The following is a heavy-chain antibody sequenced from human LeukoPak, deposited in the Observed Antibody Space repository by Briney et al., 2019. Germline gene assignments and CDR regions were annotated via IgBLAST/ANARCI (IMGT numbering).Heavy chain of an antibody. D-gene: IGHD1-26*01. V-gene: IGHV3-30*04. Sequence: GGSLRLSCAASGFTFSSYAMHWVRQAPGKGLEWVAVILYDGSNKYYADSVKGRFTISRDNSKNTLYLQMNSLRAEDTAVYYCARGGGDSGFDYWGQGTLVTVSS. CDR3: ARGGGDSGFDY. CDR2: ILYDGSNK. CDR1: GFTFSSYA. J-gene: IGHJ4*02.